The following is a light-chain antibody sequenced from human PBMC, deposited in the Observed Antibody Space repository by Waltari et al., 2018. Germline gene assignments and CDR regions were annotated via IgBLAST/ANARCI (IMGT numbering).Light chain of an antibody. CDR1: SGINVGTYR. CDR3: MIWHGSAAV. CDR2: YKSDSDK. V-gene: IGLV5-45*03. Sequence: QAVLTQPSSLSATPGASASLTCTLRSGINVGTYRIYWYQQKPGSPPQYLLRYKSDSDKQQGSGVPSRFSRSKDVAANAGILLISGLQSEDEADYYCMIWHGSAAVFGGGTQLTVL. J-gene: IGLJ7*01.